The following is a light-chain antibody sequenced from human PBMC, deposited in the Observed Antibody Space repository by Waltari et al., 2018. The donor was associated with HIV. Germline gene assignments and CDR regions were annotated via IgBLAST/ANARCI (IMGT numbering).Light chain of an antibody. J-gene: IGLJ3*02. CDR1: SSDVGNYNL. V-gene: IGLV2-23*01. CDR3: CSYGGSSTWV. Sequence: QSALTQPASVSGSPGQSITISCTGTSSDVGNYNLVSWYQQHPGKAPKLIIYEAIKRPSGVSNRISASKSGNTASLTISGLQAEDEADYYCCSYGGSSTWVFCGGTKVTVL. CDR2: EAI.